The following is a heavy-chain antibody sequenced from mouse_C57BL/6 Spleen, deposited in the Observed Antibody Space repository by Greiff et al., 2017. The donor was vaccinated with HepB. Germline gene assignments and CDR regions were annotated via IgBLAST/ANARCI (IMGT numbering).Heavy chain of an antibody. Sequence: EVKLMESGGGLVKPGGSLKLSCAASGFTFSDYGMHWVRQAPEKGLEWVAYISSGSSTIYYADTVKGRFTISRDNAKNTLFLQMTSLRSEDTAMYYCARRNYDYDMGAMDYWGQGTSVTVSS. CDR2: ISSGSSTI. V-gene: IGHV5-17*01. J-gene: IGHJ4*01. CDR1: GFTFSDYG. D-gene: IGHD2-4*01. CDR3: ARRNYDYDMGAMDY.